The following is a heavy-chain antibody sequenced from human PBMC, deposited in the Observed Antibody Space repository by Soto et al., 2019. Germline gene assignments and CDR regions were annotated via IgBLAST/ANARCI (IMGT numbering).Heavy chain of an antibody. CDR1: GFTFRSYW. J-gene: IGHJ4*02. CDR2: INSDGSST. V-gene: IGHV3-74*01. D-gene: IGHD1-26*01. Sequence: GGSLRLSCAASGFTFRSYWMQRVRQAPGKGLVWVSWINSDGSSTSYADSVKGRFTISRDNSENTLYLQMNSLRAEDTAVYYCAKGRQWELPLDYWGQGTLVTVSS. CDR3: AKGRQWELPLDY.